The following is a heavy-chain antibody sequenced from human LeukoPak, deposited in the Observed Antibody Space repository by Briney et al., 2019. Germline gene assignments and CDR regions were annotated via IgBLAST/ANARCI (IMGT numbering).Heavy chain of an antibody. Sequence: SETLSLTCAVYGGSFSGYYWGWIRQPPGKGLEWIGSIYYSGSTYYNPSLKSRVTISLDTSKNQFSLNLSSVTAADTAVYYCARYSRENYGSHWFDPWGQGTLVTVSS. J-gene: IGHJ5*02. V-gene: IGHV4-34*01. CDR1: GGSFSGYY. CDR3: ARYSRENYGSHWFDP. CDR2: IYYSGST. D-gene: IGHD1-7*01.